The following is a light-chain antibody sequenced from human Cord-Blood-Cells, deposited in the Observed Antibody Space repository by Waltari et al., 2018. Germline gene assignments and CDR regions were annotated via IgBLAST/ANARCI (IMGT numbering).Light chain of an antibody. J-gene: IGLJ2*01. CDR3: NSRDSSGTVV. Sequence: SSELTQDPAVFVALGQTVRITCQGESLRSYYESWYQQKPGQAPVLVIYGKNNRPSGIPDRFSGSSSGNTASLTITGAQAEDEADYYCNSRDSSGTVVFGGGTKLTVL. CDR2: GKN. CDR1: SLRSYY. V-gene: IGLV3-19*01.